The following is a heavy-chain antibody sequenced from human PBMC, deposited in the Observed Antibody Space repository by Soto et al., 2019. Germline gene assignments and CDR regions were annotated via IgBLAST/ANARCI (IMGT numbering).Heavy chain of an antibody. CDR1: GGSISGHY. CDR3: ARGPYYDLIWNYYYMDV. J-gene: IGHJ6*03. Sequence: QVQLQESGPGLVKPSETLSLSCSVSGGSISGHYWSWVRQTPGKGLEWIGYMSYSGSTNYIPSLKSRVTGSMDTSNNHFSLRLTSVTAADTAVYYCARGPYYDLIWNYYYMDVWGKGTTVTVSS. V-gene: IGHV4-59*08. D-gene: IGHD3-16*01. CDR2: MSYSGST.